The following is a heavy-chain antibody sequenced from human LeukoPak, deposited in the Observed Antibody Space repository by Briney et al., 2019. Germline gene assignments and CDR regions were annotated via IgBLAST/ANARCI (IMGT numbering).Heavy chain of an antibody. CDR1: GGTFSSYA. CDR2: IDPKTGGT. V-gene: IGHV1-2*06. CDR3: TVLSDGDAFDI. Sequence: ASVKVSCKASGGTFSSYAISWVRQAPGQGLEWLGRIDPKTGGTKYAQKFQGRVTMTRDTSSSTAYMDLSSLRSDDTAVYFCTVLSDGDAFDIWGQGTLVTVSS. J-gene: IGHJ3*02. D-gene: IGHD6-6*01.